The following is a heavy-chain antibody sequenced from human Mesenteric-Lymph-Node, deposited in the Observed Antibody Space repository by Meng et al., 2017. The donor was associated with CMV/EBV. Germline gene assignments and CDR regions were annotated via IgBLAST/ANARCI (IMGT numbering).Heavy chain of an antibody. J-gene: IGHJ4*02. CDR3: ARSPIALTGTGVY. V-gene: IGHV1-69*05. CDR1: GGTFSSFA. Sequence: KASGGTFSSFAVSWVRQAPRQGLEWMGVIIPIFGTPKYAQKFQGRVTITTDESTNTAYMELTNLRSEDTAVYYCARSPIALTGTGVYWGQGTLVTVSS. CDR2: IIPIFGTP. D-gene: IGHD6-13*01.